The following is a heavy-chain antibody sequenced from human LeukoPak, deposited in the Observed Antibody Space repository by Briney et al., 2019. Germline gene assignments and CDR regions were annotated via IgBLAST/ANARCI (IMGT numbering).Heavy chain of an antibody. V-gene: IGHV3-21*01. CDR2: ISSGSSYI. D-gene: IGHD1-1*01. Sequence: GGSLRLSCAASGFTFSSYSMNWVRQAPGKGLEWVSSISSGSSYIYYADSVKGRFTISRGNAKNSLYLQMNSLRAEDTAVYYCARVQLSYYYMDVWGKGTTVTISS. J-gene: IGHJ6*03. CDR1: GFTFSSYS. CDR3: ARVQLSYYYMDV.